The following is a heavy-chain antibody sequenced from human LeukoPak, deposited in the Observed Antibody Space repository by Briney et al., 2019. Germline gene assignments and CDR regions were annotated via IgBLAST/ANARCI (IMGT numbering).Heavy chain of an antibody. V-gene: IGHV4-4*07. J-gene: IGHJ6*03. CDR1: GGSISSYY. CDR2: IYTSGST. CDR3: ARDTYYDFWSGYYTPGKGYYYMDV. D-gene: IGHD3-3*01. Sequence: SETLSLTCTVSGGSISSYYWSWIRQPAGKGLEWIGRIYTSGSTNYNPSLKSRVTMSVDTSKNQFSLKLSSVTAADTAVYYCARDTYYDFWSGYYTPGKGYYYMDVWGKGTTVTVSS.